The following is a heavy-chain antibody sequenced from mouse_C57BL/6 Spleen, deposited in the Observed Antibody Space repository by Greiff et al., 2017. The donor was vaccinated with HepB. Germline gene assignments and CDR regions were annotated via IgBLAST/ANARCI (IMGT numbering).Heavy chain of an antibody. V-gene: IGHV5-17*01. D-gene: IGHD2-4*01. CDR2: ISSGSSTI. CDR1: GFTFSDYG. J-gene: IGHJ2*01. Sequence: EVQVVESGGGLVKPGGSLKLSCAASGFTFSDYGMHWVRQAPEKGLEWVAYISSGSSTIYYADTVKGRFTISRDNAKNTLFLQMTSLRSEDKAMYYCARQLRLYFDYWGQGTTLTVSS. CDR3: ARQLRLYFDY.